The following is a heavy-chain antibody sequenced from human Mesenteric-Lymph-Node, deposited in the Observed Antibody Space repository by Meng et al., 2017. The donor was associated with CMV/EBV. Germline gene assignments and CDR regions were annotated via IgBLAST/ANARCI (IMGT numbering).Heavy chain of an antibody. J-gene: IGHJ6*02. D-gene: IGHD3-3*01. CDR2: INSDGSST. V-gene: IGHV3-74*01. CDR3: ARELGGGDYDFWSGYYTLYYYYGMDV. CDR1: GFRFGTFY. Sequence: GGSLRLSCEGSGFRFGTFYMHWVRQAPGKGLVWVSRINSDGSSTSYADSVKGRFTISRDNAKNTLYLQMNSLRAEDTAVYYCARELGGGDYDFWSGYYTLYYYYGMDVWGQGTTVTVSS.